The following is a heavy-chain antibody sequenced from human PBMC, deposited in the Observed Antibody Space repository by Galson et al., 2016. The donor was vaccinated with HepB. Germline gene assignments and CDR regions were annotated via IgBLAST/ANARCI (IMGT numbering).Heavy chain of an antibody. J-gene: IGHJ4*02. CDR3: ARGYCSSGSCYPFDY. V-gene: IGHV1-18*01. Sequence: VKVSCKASGYTFTSYGISWVRQAPGQGLEWMGWISAYNGNTNYAQKLQGRVTMTTDTSTSTAYMELRSLKSDDTAVYYCARGYCSSGSCYPFDYWGQGTLVTVSS. CDR1: GYTFTSYG. CDR2: ISAYNGNT. D-gene: IGHD2-15*01.